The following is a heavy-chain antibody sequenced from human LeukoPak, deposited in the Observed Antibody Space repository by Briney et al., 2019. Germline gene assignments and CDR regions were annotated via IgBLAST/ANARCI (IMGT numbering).Heavy chain of an antibody. Sequence: PSETLSLTCAVYGGSFSGYYWSWIRQPPGKGLEWIGEINHSGSTNYNPSLKSRVTISVDTSKNQFSLKLSSVTAADTAVYYCARGQEYSSSWYTRRSRYFDYWGQGTLVTASS. CDR2: INHSGST. J-gene: IGHJ4*02. V-gene: IGHV4-34*01. CDR3: ARGQEYSSSWYTRRSRYFDY. D-gene: IGHD6-13*01. CDR1: GGSFSGYY.